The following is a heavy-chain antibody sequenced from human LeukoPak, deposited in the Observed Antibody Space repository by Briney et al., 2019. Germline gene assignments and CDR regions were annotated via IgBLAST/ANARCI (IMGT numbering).Heavy chain of an antibody. CDR3: ARYPFDGYNYYFDY. CDR1: GASISSYY. J-gene: IGHJ4*02. V-gene: IGHV4-59*01. Sequence: PSETLSLTCTVSGASISSYYWSWIRQPPGRGVEWVGYIYYSGSSNYNPSLKSRVTISVDTSKNQFSLKLSSVTAADTAVYYCARYPFDGYNYYFDYWGQGTLVTVSS. CDR2: IYYSGSS. D-gene: IGHD5-24*01.